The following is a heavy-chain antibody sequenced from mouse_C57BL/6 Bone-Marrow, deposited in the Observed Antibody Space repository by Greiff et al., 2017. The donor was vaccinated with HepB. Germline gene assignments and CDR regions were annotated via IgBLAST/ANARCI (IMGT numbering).Heavy chain of an antibody. CDR1: GYTFTSYW. CDR2: IDPSDSET. J-gene: IGHJ3*01. CDR3: ARWGYSKGAWFAY. V-gene: IGHV1-52*01. Sequence: QVQLKQPGSELVRPGSSVKLSCKASGYTFTSYWMHWVKQRPIQGLEWIGNIDPSDSETHYNQKFKDKATLTVDKSSSTAYMQLSSLTSEDSAVYYCARWGYSKGAWFAYWGQGTLVTVSA. D-gene: IGHD2-5*01.